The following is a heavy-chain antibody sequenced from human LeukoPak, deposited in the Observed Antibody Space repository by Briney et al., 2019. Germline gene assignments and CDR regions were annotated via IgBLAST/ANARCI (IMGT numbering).Heavy chain of an antibody. J-gene: IGHJ5*02. CDR2: INHSGST. CDR3: AVSGSSSLNGFDP. D-gene: IGHD6-6*01. Sequence: PSETLSLTCAVYGGSFSGYYWSWIRQPPGKGLEWIGEINHSGSTNYNPSLKSRVTISVDTSKNQFSLKLSSVTAADTAVYYCAVSGSSSLNGFDPWGQGTLVTVSS. CDR1: GGSFSGYY. V-gene: IGHV4-34*01.